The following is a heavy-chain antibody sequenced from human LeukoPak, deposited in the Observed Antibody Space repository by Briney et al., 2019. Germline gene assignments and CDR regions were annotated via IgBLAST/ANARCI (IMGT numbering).Heavy chain of an antibody. CDR2: ISAYNGNT. D-gene: IGHD3-16*01. Sequence: ASVKVSCKASGYTFTSYDISWVLQAPGQGLEWMGWISAYNGNTNYAQKLQGRVTMTTDTSASTAYMELRSLRSDDTAVYYCARDRVWGTGSPSLAMGYWGQGTLVTVSS. J-gene: IGHJ4*02. V-gene: IGHV1-18*01. CDR3: ARDRVWGTGSPSLAMGY. CDR1: GYTFTSYD.